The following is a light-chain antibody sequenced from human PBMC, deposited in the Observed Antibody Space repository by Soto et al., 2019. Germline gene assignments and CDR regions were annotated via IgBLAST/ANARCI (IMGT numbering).Light chain of an antibody. CDR2: GAS. CDR3: QQYTQWHT. J-gene: IGKJ3*01. CDR1: QSLGGN. V-gene: IGKV3-15*01. Sequence: EIVMTQSPVTLSVSQGERATLSCRASQSLGGNLAWYQQKPGQGPRLLIFGASTRATGVPARFSGSGSGTEFTLTITSLQSEDYAVYYCQQYTQWHTFGPGTTVDIK.